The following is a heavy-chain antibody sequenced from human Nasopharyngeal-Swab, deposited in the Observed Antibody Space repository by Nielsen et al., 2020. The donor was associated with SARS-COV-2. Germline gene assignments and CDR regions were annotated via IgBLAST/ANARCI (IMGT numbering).Heavy chain of an antibody. CDR3: ARRLYISAWYGNDH. CDR2: IDPSDSFA. V-gene: IGHV5-10-1*01. Sequence: CKGSGYSFTSYWINWVRQKPGKGLEWMGRIDPSDSFATYSPSFQGHVTISVDKSIGTTYLQWSTLKASDTAIYYCARRLYISAWYGNDHWGQGTLVTVSS. J-gene: IGHJ4*02. D-gene: IGHD6-19*01. CDR1: GYSFTSYW.